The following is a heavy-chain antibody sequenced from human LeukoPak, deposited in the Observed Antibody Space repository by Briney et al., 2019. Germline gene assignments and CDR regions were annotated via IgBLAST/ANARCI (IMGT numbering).Heavy chain of an antibody. Sequence: AASVKVSCKASGYTFTGYYMHWVRQAPGQGLEWMGWINPNSGGTNYAQKFRGRVTMTRDTSIGTAYMELSRLRSDDTAVYYCARAPGYDFWSGATDYFDYWGQGTLVTVSS. D-gene: IGHD3-3*01. CDR2: INPNSGGT. J-gene: IGHJ4*02. CDR3: ARAPGYDFWSGATDYFDY. V-gene: IGHV1-2*02. CDR1: GYTFTGYY.